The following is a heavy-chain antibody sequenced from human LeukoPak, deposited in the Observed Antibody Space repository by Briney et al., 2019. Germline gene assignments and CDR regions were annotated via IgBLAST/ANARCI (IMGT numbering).Heavy chain of an antibody. D-gene: IGHD3-22*01. CDR2: ISSSSNYI. CDR3: AKRGVVIRVILVGFHKEAYYFDS. Sequence: SGGSLRLSCAASGFTFSTYSVNWVRQAPGKGLEWVSSISSSSNYIHYADSVKSRFTISRDNPKNTLYLQMNSLRAEDTAVYFCAKRGVVIRVILVGFHKEAYYFDSWGQGALVTVSS. J-gene: IGHJ4*02. CDR1: GFTFSTYS. V-gene: IGHV3-21*04.